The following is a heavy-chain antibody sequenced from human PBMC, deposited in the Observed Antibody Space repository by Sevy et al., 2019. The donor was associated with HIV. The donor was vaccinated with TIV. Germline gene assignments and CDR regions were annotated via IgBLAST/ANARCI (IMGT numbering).Heavy chain of an antibody. CDR2: ISSSSTI. J-gene: IGHJ3*02. Sequence: GGSLRLSCAASGFTFSSYSMNWVRQAPGKGLEWVSYISSSSTIYYADSVKGRFTISRDNAKNSLYLQMNSLRDEDTAVYYCARDQGGNPTKGGDAFDIWGQGTMVTVSS. CDR3: ARDQGGNPTKGGDAFDI. V-gene: IGHV3-48*02. D-gene: IGHD2-15*01. CDR1: GFTFSSYS.